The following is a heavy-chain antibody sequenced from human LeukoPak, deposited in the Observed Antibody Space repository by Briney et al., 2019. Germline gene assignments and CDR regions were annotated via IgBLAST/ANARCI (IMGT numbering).Heavy chain of an antibody. CDR1: GFTFRSYS. J-gene: IGHJ5*02. D-gene: IGHD6-13*01. V-gene: IGHV3-21*01. CDR3: ARGLPYSSSPNWFHP. CDR2: ISSSSSYI. Sequence: GGSLRLSCAASGFTFRSYSMNWVRQAPGKGLEWVSSISSSSSYIYYADSVKGRFTISRDNAKNSLYLQMNSLRAEDTAVYYCARGLPYSSSPNWFHPWGQGTLVTVSS.